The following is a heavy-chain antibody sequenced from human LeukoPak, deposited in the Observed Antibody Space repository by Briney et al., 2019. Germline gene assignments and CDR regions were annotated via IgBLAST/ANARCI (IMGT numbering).Heavy chain of an antibody. CDR3: ASGSYYIVY. D-gene: IGHD1-26*01. CDR2: INHSGST. V-gene: IGHV4-34*01. J-gene: IGHJ4*02. CDR1: GGSFSGYY. Sequence: PSETLSLTCAVYGGSFSGYYWSWIRQPPGKGLEWIGEINHSGSTNYNPSLKSRVTISVDTSKNQLSLKLSSVTAADTAVYYCASGSYYIVYWGQGTLVTVSS.